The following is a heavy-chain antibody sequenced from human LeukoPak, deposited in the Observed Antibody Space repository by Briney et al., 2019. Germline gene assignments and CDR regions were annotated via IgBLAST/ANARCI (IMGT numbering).Heavy chain of an antibody. CDR2: IKQDGLEK. Sequence: GGSLRLSCAASRFTFRNYGMHWVRQAPGKGLEWVANIKQDGLEKYYVASVKGRFTISRNNAKNSLYLQKNSLRVEDTAVYYCAKVAKYYYGPETYYFFEQWGQGTPVTASS. J-gene: IGHJ4*02. V-gene: IGHV3-7*01. D-gene: IGHD3-10*01. CDR3: AKVAKYYYGPETYYFFEQ. CDR1: RFTFRNYG.